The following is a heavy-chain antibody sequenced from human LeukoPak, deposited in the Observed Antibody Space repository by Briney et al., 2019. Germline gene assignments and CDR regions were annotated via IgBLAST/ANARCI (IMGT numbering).Heavy chain of an antibody. CDR3: GRAAMLGVECYFDY. Sequence: PTETLSLTRTVSGGSISSYYWSWIRQPAGKGLEWIGRIYTSGRTNYNPSLKHRATMSVDTSNNQLSLKLSSVPAADPAVSYWGRAAMLGVECYFDYWGQGTLVTVSS. CDR1: GGSISSYY. V-gene: IGHV4-4*07. CDR2: IYTSGRT. J-gene: IGHJ4*02. D-gene: IGHD3-3*01.